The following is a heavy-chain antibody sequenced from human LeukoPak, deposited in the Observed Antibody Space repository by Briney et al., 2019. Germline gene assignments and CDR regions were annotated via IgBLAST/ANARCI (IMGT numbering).Heavy chain of an antibody. D-gene: IGHD3-10*01. V-gene: IGHV1-2*06. CDR1: GYTFSGSY. CDR2: INPDSGGT. CDR3: AREPATMVRGVLLGRFDP. Sequence: ASVKVSCKASGYTFSGSYMDWVRQAPGQGLEWMGRINPDSGGTNYAQKFQGRVTMTRDTSISTAYMDLSRLRSDDTAVYYCAREPATMVRGVLLGRFDPWGQGTLVTVSS. J-gene: IGHJ5*02.